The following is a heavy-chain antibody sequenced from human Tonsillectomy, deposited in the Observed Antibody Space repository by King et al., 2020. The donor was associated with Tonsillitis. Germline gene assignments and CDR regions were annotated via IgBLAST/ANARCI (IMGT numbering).Heavy chain of an antibody. D-gene: IGHD2-8*01. V-gene: IGHV3-73*02. Sequence: VQLVESGGGLVQPGGSLKLSCAASGFTFSGSAMHWVRQASGKGLEWVGRIRSKANNYATAYAASVKGRFTISRDDSNNMAYLQMNSLKTEDTAVYYGTRLEPYCSNGVCYNYYYYGMDVWGQGTTVTVSS. J-gene: IGHJ6*02. CDR2: IRSKANNYAT. CDR3: TRLEPYCSNGVCYNYYYYGMDV. CDR1: GFTFSGSA.